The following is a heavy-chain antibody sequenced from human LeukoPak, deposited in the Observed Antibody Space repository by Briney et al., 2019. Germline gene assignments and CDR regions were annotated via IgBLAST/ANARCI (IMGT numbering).Heavy chain of an antibody. CDR3: AREGTTGTTSSNWFDP. V-gene: IGHV1-2*02. CDR2: INPKSGGT. D-gene: IGHD1-1*01. CDR1: GYTFTGYY. Sequence: GASVKVSCKASGYTFTGYYMHWVRQAPGQGLEWMGWINPKSGGTNYAQKFQGRATMTRDTSISTAYMELSRLRSDDTAVYYCAREGTTGTTSSNWFDPWGQGTLVTVSS. J-gene: IGHJ5*02.